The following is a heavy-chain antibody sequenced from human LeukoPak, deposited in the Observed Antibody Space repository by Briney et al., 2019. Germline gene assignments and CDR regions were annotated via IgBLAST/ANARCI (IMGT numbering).Heavy chain of an antibody. Sequence: ASVKVSCKASGGTFSSYAISWVRQAPGQGLEWMGGIIPIFGTANYAQKFQGRVTITTDESTSTAYMELSSLRSEDTAVYYCARVDTAMPGYNWFDPWGQGTLVTVSS. CDR2: IIPIFGTA. J-gene: IGHJ5*02. CDR1: GGTFSSYA. CDR3: ARVDTAMPGYNWFDP. V-gene: IGHV1-69*05. D-gene: IGHD5-18*01.